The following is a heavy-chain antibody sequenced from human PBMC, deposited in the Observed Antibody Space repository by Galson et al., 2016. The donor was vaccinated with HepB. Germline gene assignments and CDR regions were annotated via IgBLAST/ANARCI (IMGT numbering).Heavy chain of an antibody. CDR3: ARDPYIVDVPDGRSAFDV. J-gene: IGHJ3*01. CDR1: HGSIISGDHY. D-gene: IGHD3-16*02. V-gene: IGHV4-30-4*01. CDR2: IYYTGTT. Sequence: LSLTCTASHGSIISGDHYWSWLRQPPGKGLEWIGYIYYTGTTYYSPSFKGRVTMSVDTSENQFSLKLRSVTAADTAVYYCARDPYIVDVPDGRSAFDVWGQGTMVTVSS.